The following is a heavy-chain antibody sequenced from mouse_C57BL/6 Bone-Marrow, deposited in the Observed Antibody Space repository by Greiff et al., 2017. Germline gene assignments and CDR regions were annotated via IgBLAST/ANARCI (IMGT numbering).Heavy chain of an antibody. J-gene: IGHJ3*01. CDR1: GYTFTSYW. CDR3: ARKSSPAWFAY. V-gene: IGHV1-69*01. CDR2: IDPSDSYT. D-gene: IGHD1-1*01. Sequence: QVQLQQPGAELVIPGASVKLSCKASGYTFTSYWMHWVKQRPGQGLEWIGEIDPSDSYTNYNQKFKGKSTLTVDKSSSTAYMQLSSLTSEDSAVYYCARKSSPAWFAYWGQGTLVTVSA.